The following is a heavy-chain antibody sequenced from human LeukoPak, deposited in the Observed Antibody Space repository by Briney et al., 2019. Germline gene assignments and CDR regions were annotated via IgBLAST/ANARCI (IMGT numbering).Heavy chain of an antibody. CDR3: AKEGGLGTLAPGRYFDY. CDR1: GFTFDDYA. D-gene: IGHD3-16*01. J-gene: IGHJ4*02. Sequence: GGSLRLSCAASGFTFDDYAMHWVRQAPGKGLEWISGISWNSGSIGYADSVKGRFTISRDNAKNSLYLQMNSLRAEDTALYYCAKEGGLGTLAPGRYFDYWGQGTLVTVSS. V-gene: IGHV3-9*01. CDR2: ISWNSGSI.